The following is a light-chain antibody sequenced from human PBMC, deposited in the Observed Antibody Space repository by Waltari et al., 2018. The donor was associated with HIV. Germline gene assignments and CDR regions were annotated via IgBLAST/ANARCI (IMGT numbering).Light chain of an antibody. J-gene: IGKJ4*01. CDR2: DAF. V-gene: IGKV1-33*01. Sequence: DIQMTQSPSSLSASVGDRVTITCQASQDITNYLNWYQVKPGKAPNLLISDAFNLETGVPSRFSGGGSGTHFTLTISGLQPEDFVTYYCQQYHSLRLTFGGGTKVEIK. CDR1: QDITNY. CDR3: QQYHSLRLT.